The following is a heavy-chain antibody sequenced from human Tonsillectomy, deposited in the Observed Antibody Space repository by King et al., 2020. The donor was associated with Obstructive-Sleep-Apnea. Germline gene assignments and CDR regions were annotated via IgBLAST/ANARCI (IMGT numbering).Heavy chain of an antibody. CDR3: AREYDILTGYYIFAFDI. CDR1: GYTFTSYA. Sequence: VQLVESGSELKKPGASVKVSCKASGYTFTSYAMNWVRQAPGQGLEWVGWINTNTGNPTYAQGFTGRFVFSLDTSVSTAYLQISSLKAEDTAVYYCAREYDILTGYYIFAFDIWGQGTMVTVSS. CDR2: INTNTGNP. J-gene: IGHJ3*02. D-gene: IGHD3-9*01. V-gene: IGHV7-4-1*02.